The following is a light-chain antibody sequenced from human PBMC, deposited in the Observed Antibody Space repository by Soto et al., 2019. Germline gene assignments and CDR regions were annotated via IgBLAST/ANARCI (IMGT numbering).Light chain of an antibody. V-gene: IGLV2-14*01. CDR2: EVT. J-gene: IGLJ2*01. CDR3: SSYSSSSALDVI. CDR1: NRDVGGYNY. Sequence: QSALAQPASVSGSPGQSIIISCAGTNRDVGGYNYVSWYQQYPGKAPKLIIYEVTYRPSGVSNRFSGSKSGNTASLTISGLQAEDEADYYCSSYSSSSALDVIFGGGTKVTVL.